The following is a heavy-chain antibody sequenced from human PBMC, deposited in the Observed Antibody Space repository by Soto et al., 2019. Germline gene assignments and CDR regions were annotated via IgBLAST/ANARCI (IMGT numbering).Heavy chain of an antibody. D-gene: IGHD3-22*01. CDR1: GGTFSSYA. CDR2: IIPIFGTE. J-gene: IGHJ5*02. Sequence: QVQLVQSGAEVKKPGSSVKVSCKASGGTFSSYAISWVRQAPGQGLEWMGEIIPIFGTENYAQKFQGRVTITAAESTSTAYMELSSLRSEDTAVYYCARDRGPSSGYYPYWFDPWCQGTLVTVSS. CDR3: ARDRGPSSGYYPYWFDP. V-gene: IGHV1-69*12.